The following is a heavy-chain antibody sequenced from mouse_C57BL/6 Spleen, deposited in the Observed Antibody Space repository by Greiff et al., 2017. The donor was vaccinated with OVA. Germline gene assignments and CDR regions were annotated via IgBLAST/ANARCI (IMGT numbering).Heavy chain of an antibody. CDR3: TLDSSGSLFAY. CDR1: GYTFTDYE. Sequence: QVQLQQSGAELVRPGASVTLSCKASGYTFTDYEMHWVKQTPVHGLEWIGAIDPETGGTAYNQKFKGKAILTADKSSSTAYMELRRLTAEDSAVYYCTLDSSGSLFAYWGQGTLVTVSA. CDR2: IDPETGGT. V-gene: IGHV1-15*01. D-gene: IGHD3-2*02. J-gene: IGHJ3*01.